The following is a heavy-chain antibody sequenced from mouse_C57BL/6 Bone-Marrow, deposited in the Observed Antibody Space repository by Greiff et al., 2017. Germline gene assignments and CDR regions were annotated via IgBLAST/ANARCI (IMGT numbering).Heavy chain of an antibody. CDR1: GYTFTSYW. Sequence: QVQLQQPGAELVKPGASVKLSCKASGYTFTSYWMHWVKQRPGQGLEWIGMIHPNSGSTNYNEKFKSKATLTVDKSSSTAYMQLSSLTSEDSAVYYCARPIITTVPYYFDYWGQGTTLTVSS. J-gene: IGHJ2*01. V-gene: IGHV1-64*01. D-gene: IGHD1-1*01. CDR3: ARPIITTVPYYFDY. CDR2: IHPNSGST.